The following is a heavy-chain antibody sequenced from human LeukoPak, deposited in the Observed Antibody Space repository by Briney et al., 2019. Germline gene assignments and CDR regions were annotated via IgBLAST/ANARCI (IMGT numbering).Heavy chain of an antibody. CDR2: IIPIFGTA. V-gene: IGHV1-69*06. D-gene: IGHD3-9*01. Sequence: SVKVSCKASGGTFSSYAISWVRQAPGQGLEWMGGIIPIFGTANYAQKFQGRVTITADKSTSTAYMELSSLRSEDTAVYYCARVVHDILTGSNWFDPWGQGTLVTVSS. J-gene: IGHJ5*02. CDR1: GGTFSSYA. CDR3: ARVVHDILTGSNWFDP.